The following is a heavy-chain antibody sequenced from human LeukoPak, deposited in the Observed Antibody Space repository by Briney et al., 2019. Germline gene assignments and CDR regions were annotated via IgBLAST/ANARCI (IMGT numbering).Heavy chain of an antibody. D-gene: IGHD2-21*02. CDR1: GFTFSTYA. CDR2: NSGSGDTT. Sequence: GSLRLSCAASGFTFSTYAMSWVRQAPGKGLEWVSANSGSGDTTYYAASVKGRFTISRDNSKNTLYLQMNSLRAEDTAVYYCAKDYCGGDCYSFDYWGQGTLVTVSS. V-gene: IGHV3-23*01. J-gene: IGHJ4*02. CDR3: AKDYCGGDCYSFDY.